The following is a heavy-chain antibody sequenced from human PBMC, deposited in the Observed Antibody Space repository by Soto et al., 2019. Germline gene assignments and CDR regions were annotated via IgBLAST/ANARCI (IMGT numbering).Heavy chain of an antibody. D-gene: IGHD1-26*01. CDR3: ATIVGANDY. Sequence: PSETLSLTCTVSGGSIYTYSWTWIRQPAGKGLEWIGHIYSSGSANYNPSLKSRVSMPVDTSKNQFSLKLNSVTAADTAVYYCATIVGANDYWGQGTLVTVSS. J-gene: IGHJ4*02. CDR1: GGSIYTYS. V-gene: IGHV4-4*07. CDR2: IYSSGSA.